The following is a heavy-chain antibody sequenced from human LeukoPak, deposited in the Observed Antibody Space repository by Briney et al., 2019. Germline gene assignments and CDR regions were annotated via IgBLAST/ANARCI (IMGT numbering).Heavy chain of an antibody. CDR1: GFTFSGYW. CDR2: INSDESST. D-gene: IGHD1-26*01. CDR3: ARGTGYSVFDI. V-gene: IGHV3-74*01. J-gene: IGHJ3*02. Sequence: PGGSLRLSCAASGFTFSGYWMHWVRQVSSKGLVWVSRINSDESSTSYADSVKGRFTISRGNAKNTLYLQMNSLRAEDTAVYYCARGTGYSVFDIWGQGTMVTVSS.